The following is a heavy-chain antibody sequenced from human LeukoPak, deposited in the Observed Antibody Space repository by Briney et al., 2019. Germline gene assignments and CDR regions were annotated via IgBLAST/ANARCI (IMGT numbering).Heavy chain of an antibody. J-gene: IGHJ4*02. CDR3: ARSGFRDGGNYWYFDY. V-gene: IGHV3-21*01. Sequence: PGGSLRLSCAASGFTFSSYAMSWVRQAPGKGLEWVSSISSISDYIYYADSVKGRFTISRDNAKNSLYLEMNSLRAEDTAVYYCARSGFRDGGNYWYFDYWGQGTLVTVSS. D-gene: IGHD5-24*01. CDR2: ISSISDYI. CDR1: GFTFSSYA.